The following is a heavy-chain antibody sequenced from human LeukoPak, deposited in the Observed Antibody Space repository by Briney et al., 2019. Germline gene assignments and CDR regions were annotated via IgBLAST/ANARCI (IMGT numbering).Heavy chain of an antibody. D-gene: IGHD3-22*01. CDR1: GFTFSGSA. CDR2: IRSKANSYAT. V-gene: IGHV3-73*01. CDR3: TSRIVVHLDY. Sequence: GGSPRLSCAASGFTFSGSAMHWVRQASGKGLEWVGRIRSKANSYATAYAASVKGRFTISRDDSKNTAYLQMNSLKTEGTAVYYCTSRIVVHLDYWGQGTLVTVSS. J-gene: IGHJ4*02.